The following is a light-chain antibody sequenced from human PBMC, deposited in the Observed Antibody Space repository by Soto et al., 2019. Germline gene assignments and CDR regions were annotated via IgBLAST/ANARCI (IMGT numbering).Light chain of an antibody. CDR1: QSINNY. V-gene: IGKV3-20*01. CDR3: QQYGNSPIT. Sequence: EIVFTQSPVTLSLSPGERATLSRRASQSINNYLAWYQQKPGQAPRLLIYGTSSRATGIPDRFSGSGSGTDFTLTISRLKPEDFAVYYCQQYGNSPITFGQGTRLEIK. CDR2: GTS. J-gene: IGKJ5*01.